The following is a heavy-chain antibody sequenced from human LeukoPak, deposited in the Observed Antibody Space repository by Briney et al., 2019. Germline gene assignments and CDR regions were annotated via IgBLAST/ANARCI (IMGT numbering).Heavy chain of an antibody. Sequence: PGGSLRLSCAASGFTFSSYAMSWVRQAPGKGLEWASAISGSGGSTYYADSVKGRFTISRDNSKNTLYLQMNSLRAEDTAVYYSAKARTENLKYYYDSSGYYDFDYWGQGTLVTVSS. CDR3: AKARTENLKYYYDSSGYYDFDY. D-gene: IGHD3-22*01. CDR2: ISGSGGST. V-gene: IGHV3-23*01. CDR1: GFTFSSYA. J-gene: IGHJ4*02.